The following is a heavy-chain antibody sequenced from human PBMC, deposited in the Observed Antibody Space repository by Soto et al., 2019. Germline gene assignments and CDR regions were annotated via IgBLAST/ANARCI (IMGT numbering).Heavy chain of an antibody. CDR3: ATSGGRYPAYAY. V-gene: IGHV3-30*03. J-gene: IGHJ4*01. CDR1: GSAFDTFG. Sequence: QVQLVESGGGVVQPGRSLTLSCTASGSAFDTFGMHWVRQAPGKGLEWVTTISPNGNDKYYSDSVRGRFTISRDNSKNILDLQMNSLRVEDTAVYYCATSGGRYPAYAYWGKGTQVAASS. CDR2: ISPNGNDK. D-gene: IGHD1-26*01.